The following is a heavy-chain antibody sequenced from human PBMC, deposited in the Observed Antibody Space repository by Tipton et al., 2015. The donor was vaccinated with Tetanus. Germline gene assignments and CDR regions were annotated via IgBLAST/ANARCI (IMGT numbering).Heavy chain of an antibody. CDR2: DSGYSGNT. CDR3: ARLVKQWLVPEDY. D-gene: IGHD6-19*01. J-gene: IGHJ4*02. V-gene: IGHV1-18*01. Sequence: VQLVQSGAEVKKPGASVKVSCKGSGYTFTNYGINWVRQAPGQGLEWMGWDSGYSGNTIYARKVQGRVTMTTDTSTNTAYLELRSLRSDDTAVYFCARLVKQWLVPEDYWGQGILLTVSS. CDR1: GYTFTNYG.